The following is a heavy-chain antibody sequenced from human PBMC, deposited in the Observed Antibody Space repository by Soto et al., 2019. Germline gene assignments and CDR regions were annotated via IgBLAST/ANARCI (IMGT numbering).Heavy chain of an antibody. Sequence: GGSLRLSCAASGFTFGTYAMSWVRQAPGKGLEWVSLISNSGGTTYYADSVKGRFTISRDNSKNTMYLQMNSLRAEDTAVYYCASGGSSLNFDSWGQGTLVTVSS. V-gene: IGHV3-23*01. CDR1: GFTFGTYA. CDR3: ASGGSSLNFDS. CDR2: ISNSGGTT. D-gene: IGHD6-6*01. J-gene: IGHJ4*02.